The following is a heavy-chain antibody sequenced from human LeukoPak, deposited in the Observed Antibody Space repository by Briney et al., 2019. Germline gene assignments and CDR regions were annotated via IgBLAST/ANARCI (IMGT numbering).Heavy chain of an antibody. CDR2: INSDGSST. Sequence: TGGSLRLSCAASGFTFSNYLMHWVRQAPGKGLVWVSRINSDGSSTSYADSVKGRFTISRDNAKNTLYLQMNSLRAEDTAVYYCARGQYSSGWYYFDYWGQGTLVTVSS. D-gene: IGHD6-19*01. V-gene: IGHV3-74*01. CDR3: ARGQYSSGWYYFDY. CDR1: GFTFSNYL. J-gene: IGHJ4*02.